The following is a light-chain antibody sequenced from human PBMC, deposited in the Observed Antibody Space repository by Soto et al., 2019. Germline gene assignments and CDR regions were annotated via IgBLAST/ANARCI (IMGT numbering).Light chain of an antibody. V-gene: IGLV3-21*04. CDR2: YDS. J-gene: IGLJ3*02. CDR3: QVWDSSSDHHWV. CDR1: NIGSKS. Sequence: VLTQPPSVSVAPGKTARITCGGNNIGSKSVHWYQQKPGQAPVLVIYYDSDRPSGIPERFSGSNSGNTATLTISRVEAGDEADYYCQVWDSSSDHHWVFGGGTKLTVL.